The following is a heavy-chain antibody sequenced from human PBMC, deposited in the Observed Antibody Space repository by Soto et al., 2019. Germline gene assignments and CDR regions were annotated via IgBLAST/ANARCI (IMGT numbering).Heavy chain of an antibody. CDR2: ISCSGGNT. J-gene: IGHJ4*02. CDR3: VRDSVITMAPSFDY. CDR1: GFTFSSYA. D-gene: IGHD3-10*01. Sequence: GGSLRLSCAASGFTFSSYAMSWVRQAPGKGLEWVAAISCSGGNTYYADSVKGRFTISRDNSKNTLYLQMNSLRAEDTAVYYCVRDSVITMAPSFDYWGQGTLVTVSS. V-gene: IGHV3-23*01.